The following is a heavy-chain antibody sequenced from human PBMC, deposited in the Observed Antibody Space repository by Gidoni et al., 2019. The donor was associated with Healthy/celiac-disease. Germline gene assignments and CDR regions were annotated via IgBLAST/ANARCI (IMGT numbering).Heavy chain of an antibody. D-gene: IGHD2-8*02. CDR1: GYTFTSYY. J-gene: IGHJ4*02. V-gene: IGHV1-46*01. Sequence: QVQLVQSGAAVKKPGASVKDSCTAYGYTFTSYYMHWVRQAPGQGLEWMGILNPSGGSTSYAQKFQGRVTMTRDTSTSTVYMELSSLRSEDTAVYYCARDGRYYGGTGGVFSDYWGQGTLVTVSS. CDR2: LNPSGGST. CDR3: ARDGRYYGGTGGVFSDY.